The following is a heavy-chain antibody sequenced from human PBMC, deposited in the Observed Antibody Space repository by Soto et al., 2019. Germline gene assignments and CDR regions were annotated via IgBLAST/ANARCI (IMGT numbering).Heavy chain of an antibody. CDR2: ISSSSSTI. CDR3: ARDGRYFVSSAFDI. J-gene: IGHJ3*02. V-gene: IGHV3-48*01. CDR1: GFTFSSYS. D-gene: IGHD3-9*01. Sequence: GGSLRLSCAASGFTFSSYSMNWVRQAPGKGLEWVSYISSSSSTIYYADSVKGRFTISRDNAKNSLYLQMNSLRAEDTAVYYCARDGRYFVSSAFDIWGQGTMVTVSS.